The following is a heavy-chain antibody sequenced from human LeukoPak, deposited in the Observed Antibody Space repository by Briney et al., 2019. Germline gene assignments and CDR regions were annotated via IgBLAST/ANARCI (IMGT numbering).Heavy chain of an antibody. CDR3: AKGVPDYGDYGGDS. CDR2: ISGTGGNT. J-gene: IGHJ4*02. V-gene: IGHV3-23*01. Sequence: PGGSLRLSCVASGFTFSSYGINWVRQAPGKGLEWVSYISGTGGNTYYAGSVKGRFTISRDNSKNTLYLQMNRLRAEDTAVYYCAKGVPDYGDYGGDSWGQGTLVTVSS. CDR1: GFTFSSYG. D-gene: IGHD4-17*01.